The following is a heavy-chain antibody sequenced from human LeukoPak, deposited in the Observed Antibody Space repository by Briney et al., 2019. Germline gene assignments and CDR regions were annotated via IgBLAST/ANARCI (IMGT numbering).Heavy chain of an antibody. CDR3: ARDPNIVATSPIYYFDY. V-gene: IGHV1-46*01. CDR1: GYTFTSYY. J-gene: IGHJ4*02. D-gene: IGHD5-12*01. CDR2: INPSGGST. Sequence: ASVKVSCKASGYTFTSYYMHWVRQAPGQGLEWMGIINPSGGSTSYAQKFQGRVTVTRDTSTSTVYMELSSLRSEDTAVYYCARDPNIVATSPIYYFDYWGQGTLVTVSS.